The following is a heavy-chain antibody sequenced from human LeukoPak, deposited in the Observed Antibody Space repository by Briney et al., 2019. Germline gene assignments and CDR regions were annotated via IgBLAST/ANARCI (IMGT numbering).Heavy chain of an antibody. D-gene: IGHD3-22*01. CDR3: ARDNLVGGYYDSSGLDY. CDR1: GYTFTSYG. Sequence: ASVKVSCKASGYTFTSYGISWVRQAPGQGLEWMGWINPNSGGTNYAQKFQGRVTMTRDTSISTAYMELSRLRSEDMAVYYCARDNLVGGYYDSSGLDYWGQGTLVTVSS. J-gene: IGHJ4*02. V-gene: IGHV1-2*02. CDR2: INPNSGGT.